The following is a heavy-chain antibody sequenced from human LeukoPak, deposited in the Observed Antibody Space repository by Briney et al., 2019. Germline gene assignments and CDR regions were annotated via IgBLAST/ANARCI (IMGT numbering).Heavy chain of an antibody. Sequence: PGGSLRLSCAASGLILSSYAMSWVRQAPGKGLEWIGSIYHSGSTYYNPSLKSRVTISVDTSKNQFSLKLSSVTAADTAVYYCAREGGHSNIYYFDYWGQGTLVTVSS. CDR2: IYHSGST. CDR3: AREGGHSNIYYFDY. V-gene: IGHV4-38-2*02. J-gene: IGHJ4*02. D-gene: IGHD4-11*01. CDR1: GLILSSYA.